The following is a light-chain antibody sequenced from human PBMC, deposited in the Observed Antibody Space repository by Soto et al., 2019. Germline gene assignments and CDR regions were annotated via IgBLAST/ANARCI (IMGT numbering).Light chain of an antibody. Sequence: EIVLTQSPGTLSLSPWQGATLSCRASQSLSSIYLAWYQQKPGQAPRLLIYRTSSRATGIPDRFSGSESETDFTLIISRLEPDDSAVYYCQQYGSSPRTFGPGTKVDIK. J-gene: IGKJ1*01. CDR2: RTS. V-gene: IGKV3-20*01. CDR1: QSLSSIY. CDR3: QQYGSSPRT.